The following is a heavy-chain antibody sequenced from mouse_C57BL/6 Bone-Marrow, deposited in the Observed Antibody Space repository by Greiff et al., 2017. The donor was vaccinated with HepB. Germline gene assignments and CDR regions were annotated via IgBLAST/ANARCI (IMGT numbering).Heavy chain of an antibody. CDR1: GFTFSSYA. J-gene: IGHJ2*01. CDR2: ISDGDSYT. V-gene: IGHV5-4*03. CDR3: AKVSYPHYFDY. D-gene: IGHD6-2*01. Sequence: EVKLVESGGGLVKPGASLKLSCAASGFTFSSYAMSWVRQTPEKRLEWVATISDGDSYTYYPDNVKGRFTISRDNAKNNLYLQMSHLTSEDTAMYYYAKVSYPHYFDYWGQGTTLTVSS.